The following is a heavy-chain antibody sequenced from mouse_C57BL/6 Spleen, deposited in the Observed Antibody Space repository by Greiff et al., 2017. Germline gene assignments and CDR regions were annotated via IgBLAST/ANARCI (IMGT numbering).Heavy chain of an antibody. J-gene: IGHJ4*01. Sequence: QVQLQQSGAELVKPGASVKISCKASGYAFSSYWMNWVKQRPGKGLEWIGQIYPGDGDTNYNGKFKGKATLTADKSSSTAYMQLSGLTSEYSAVYFCARSLFTTVIAKYAMDYWGQGTSVTVSS. V-gene: IGHV1-80*01. CDR2: IYPGDGDT. CDR1: GYAFSSYW. D-gene: IGHD1-1*01. CDR3: ARSLFTTVIAKYAMDY.